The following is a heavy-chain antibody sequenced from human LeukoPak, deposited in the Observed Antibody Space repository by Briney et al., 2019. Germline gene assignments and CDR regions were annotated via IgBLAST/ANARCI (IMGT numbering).Heavy chain of an antibody. CDR1: GGSISSGGYY. D-gene: IGHD6-19*01. V-gene: IGHV4-31*03. Sequence: SETLSLTCTVSGGSISSGGYYWSWIRQHPGKGLEWIGYIYYSGSTYYNPSLKSRVTISVDRSKNHFSLRLRSMTAADMAAYFCARGPSSGWGGYFDYWGQGTLVTVSS. CDR3: ARGPSSGWGGYFDY. J-gene: IGHJ4*02. CDR2: IYYSGST.